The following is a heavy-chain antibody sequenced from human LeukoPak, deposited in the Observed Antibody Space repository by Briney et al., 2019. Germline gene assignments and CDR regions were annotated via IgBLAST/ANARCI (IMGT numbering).Heavy chain of an antibody. CDR1: GYSFTSYW. CDR3: ARHARYCGTTSCYFKY. V-gene: IGHV5-10-1*01. Sequence: GESLKISCKGSGYSFTSYWISWVRQMPGKGLEWMGRIDPSDSYANDSPSFQGHVTISADKSISTAYLQWNSLEASDTAMYYCARHARYCGTTSCYFKYWGQGTLVTVSS. CDR2: IDPSDSYA. D-gene: IGHD2-2*01. J-gene: IGHJ4*02.